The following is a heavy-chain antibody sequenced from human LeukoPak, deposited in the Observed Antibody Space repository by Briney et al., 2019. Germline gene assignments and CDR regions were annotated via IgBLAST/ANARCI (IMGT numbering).Heavy chain of an antibody. CDR3: ARGRYYYDSSANDAFDI. CDR1: GFTFSDYY. J-gene: IGHJ3*02. D-gene: IGHD3-22*01. CDR2: ISSSGSTI. Sequence: GGSLRLSCAASGFTFSDYYMSWIRQAPVKGLEWVSYISSSGSTIYYADSVKGRFTISRDNAKNSLYLQMNSLRAEDTAVYYCARGRYYYDSSANDAFDIWGQGTMVTVSS. V-gene: IGHV3-11*01.